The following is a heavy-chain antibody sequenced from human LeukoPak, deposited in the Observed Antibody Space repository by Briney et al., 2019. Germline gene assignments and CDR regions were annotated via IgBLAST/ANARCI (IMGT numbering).Heavy chain of an antibody. Sequence: SETLSLTCTVSGGSISSYYWSWIRQPPGKGLEWIGYIYYSGSTNYNPSLKSRVTISVDTSKNQFSLKLSSVTAADTAVYYCATEPNCSGGSCYHYWGQGTLVTVSS. V-gene: IGHV4-59*01. CDR1: GGSISSYY. CDR2: IYYSGST. D-gene: IGHD2-15*01. J-gene: IGHJ4*02. CDR3: ATEPNCSGGSCYHY.